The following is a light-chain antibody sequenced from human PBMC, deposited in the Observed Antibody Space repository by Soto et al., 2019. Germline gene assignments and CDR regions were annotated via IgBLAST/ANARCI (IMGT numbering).Light chain of an antibody. V-gene: IGKV3-20*01. CDR1: QSISSSY. Sequence: EIVLPQSPGTLSLSPGRRATLSCRASQSISSSYLAWYQQRPGQAPRLLIYGASSRATGIPDRFSGSGSGTEFTLTISRLEPEDFAVYYCQQYGSSSWTFSQGTKVDIK. CDR3: QQYGSSSWT. J-gene: IGKJ1*01. CDR2: GAS.